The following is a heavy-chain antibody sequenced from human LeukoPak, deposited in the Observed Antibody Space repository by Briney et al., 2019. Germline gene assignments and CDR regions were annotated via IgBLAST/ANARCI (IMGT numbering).Heavy chain of an antibody. CDR1: GGTFSSYA. V-gene: IGHV1-69*13. D-gene: IGHD1-26*01. CDR3: ARFPIVGATIPY. CDR2: IIPIFGTA. J-gene: IGHJ4*02. Sequence: SVKVSCKASGGTFSSYAISWVRQAPGQGLEWMGGIIPIFGTANYAQKFQGRVTITADESTSTAYMELSSLRSEDTAVYYCARFPIVGATIPYWGQGTLVTVPS.